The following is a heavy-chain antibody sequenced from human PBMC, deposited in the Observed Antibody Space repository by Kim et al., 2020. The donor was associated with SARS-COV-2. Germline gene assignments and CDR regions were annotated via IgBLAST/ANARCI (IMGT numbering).Heavy chain of an antibody. CDR2: IWYDGSNK. J-gene: IGHJ4*02. D-gene: IGHD2-2*01. CDR1: GFTFSSYG. V-gene: IGHV3-33*01. CDR3: ARGLGVWGYCSSTSCYFDY. Sequence: GGSLRLSCAASGFTFSSYGMHWVRQAPGKGLEWVAVIWYDGSNKYYADSVKGRFTISRDNSKNTLYLQMNSLRAEDTAVYYCARGLGVWGYCSSTSCYFDYWGQGTLVTVSS.